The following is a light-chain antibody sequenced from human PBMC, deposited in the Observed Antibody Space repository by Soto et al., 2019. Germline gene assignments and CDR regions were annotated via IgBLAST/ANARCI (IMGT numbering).Light chain of an antibody. J-gene: IGLJ2*01. CDR1: SSDVGGYNY. V-gene: IGLV2-14*01. CDR3: SSYTSSSPSVV. Sequence: QSVLTQPASVSGSPGQSITISCTGTSSDVGGYNYVSWYQQHPGKAPKLMIYDVSNRPSGVSNRFSGSKSGNTASLTISGRQAEDDADYYYSSYTSSSPSVVFGGGTQRTV. CDR2: DVS.